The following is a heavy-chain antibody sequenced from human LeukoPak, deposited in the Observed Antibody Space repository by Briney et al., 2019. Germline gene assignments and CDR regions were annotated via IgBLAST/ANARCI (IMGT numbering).Heavy chain of an antibody. CDR2: INTNTGNP. Sequence: ASVKVSCKASGYTLTSYAMNWVRQAPGQGLEWMGWINTNTGNPTYAQGFTGRFVFSLDTSVSTAYLQISSLKAEDTAVYYCARLQKGADYYDTWYFDLWAVAPWSLSPQ. CDR1: GYTLTSYA. D-gene: IGHD3-22*01. V-gene: IGHV7-4-1*02. J-gene: IGHJ2*01. CDR3: ARLQKGADYYDTWYFDL.